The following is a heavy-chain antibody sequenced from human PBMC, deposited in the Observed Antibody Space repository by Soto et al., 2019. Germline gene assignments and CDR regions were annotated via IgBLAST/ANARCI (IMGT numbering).Heavy chain of an antibody. V-gene: IGHV4-59*08. D-gene: IGHD4-17*01. CDR2: IYYSGST. CDR1: GGSISSYY. CDR3: ARRYGSCFDY. J-gene: IGHJ4*02. Sequence: QVQLQESGPGLVKPSETLSLTCTVSGGSISSYYWSWIRQPPGKGLEWIGYIYYSGSTNYNRSLKCRVTISVDTTKNQCSLKLSSVTAGDTAVYYCARRYGSCFDYWGQVTLVTVSS.